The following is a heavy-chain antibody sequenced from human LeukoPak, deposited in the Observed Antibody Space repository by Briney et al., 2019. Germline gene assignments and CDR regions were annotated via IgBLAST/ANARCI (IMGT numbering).Heavy chain of an antibody. CDR1: GVTFSSYA. D-gene: IGHD3-3*01. V-gene: IGHV3-23*01. Sequence: GGSLRLSCAASGVTFSSYAMNWVRQAPGKGVEWVSAISGSGGNTYYADSMKGRLPISRDNSKNTLYLQMNTLRAEDTAVYYCAKDGNNDFWSGYYYYFDYWGQGTLVTVSS. J-gene: IGHJ4*02. CDR2: ISGSGGNT. CDR3: AKDGNNDFWSGYYYYFDY.